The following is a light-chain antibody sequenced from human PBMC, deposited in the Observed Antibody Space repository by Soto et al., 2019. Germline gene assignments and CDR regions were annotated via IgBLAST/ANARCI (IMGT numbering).Light chain of an antibody. V-gene: IGLV1-40*01. CDR1: SSKIGAGYD. J-gene: IGLJ1*01. CDR3: QSYDSSLSGYV. Sequence: QCVLTQPPSVSGAPGQRVTISCTGSSSKIGAGYDVHWYQQLPGTAPKLLIYGNSNRPSGVPDRFSGSKSGTSASLAITGLQAEDEADYYCQSYDSSLSGYVFGTGTKVTVL. CDR2: GNS.